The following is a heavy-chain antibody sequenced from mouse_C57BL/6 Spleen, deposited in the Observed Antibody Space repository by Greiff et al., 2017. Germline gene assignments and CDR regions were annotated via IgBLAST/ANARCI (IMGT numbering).Heavy chain of an antibody. V-gene: IGHV1-52*01. CDR1: GYTFNSTC. D-gene: IGHD1-1*01. CDR3: ASSYYYDISYDDV. Sequence: QVQVMQPVAELVRPGSSVKLSCTASGYTFNSTCMHWVKQRPRQGLEWIGNIDPSDSETQYTPKFQDKATLTVDKSSSTAYLQLSSLTSEDSAVYYCASSYYYDISYDDVWGQGTTLTVSS. J-gene: IGHJ2*01. CDR2: IDPSDSET.